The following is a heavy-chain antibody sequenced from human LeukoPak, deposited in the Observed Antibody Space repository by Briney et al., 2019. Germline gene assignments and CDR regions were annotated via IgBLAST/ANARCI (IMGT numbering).Heavy chain of an antibody. V-gene: IGHV3-30*18. Sequence: PGRSLRLSCAASGFTFSSYGMHWVRQAPGKGLEWVAVISYDGSNKYYADSVKGRFTISRDNSKNTLYLQMSSLRAEDTAVYYCAKDTYYDSSEYYYYYGMDVWGQGTTVTVSS. D-gene: IGHD3-22*01. CDR1: GFTFSSYG. J-gene: IGHJ6*02. CDR3: AKDTYYDSSEYYYYYGMDV. CDR2: ISYDGSNK.